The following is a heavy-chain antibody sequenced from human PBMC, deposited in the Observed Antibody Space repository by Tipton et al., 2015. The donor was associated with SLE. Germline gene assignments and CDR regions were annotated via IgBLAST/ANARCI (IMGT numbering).Heavy chain of an antibody. D-gene: IGHD6-6*01. V-gene: IGHV4-4*07. CDR2: IYSSGST. J-gene: IGHJ1*01. CDR1: GGYVTSYY. Sequence: TLSLTCTVSGGYVTSYYWTWIRQSAGKGLEWIGRIYSSGSTNYNPSLKSRVTMSVETSKNQVSLSVRSVTAADTAVYYCARESSSSRGFQPWGQGTLVTVSS. CDR3: ARESSSSRGFQP.